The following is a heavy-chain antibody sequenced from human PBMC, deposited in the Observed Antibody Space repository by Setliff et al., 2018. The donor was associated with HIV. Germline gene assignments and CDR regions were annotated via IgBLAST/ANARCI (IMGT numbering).Heavy chain of an antibody. J-gene: IGHJ3*01. Sequence: SETLSLTCTVSGGSISTYYWSWIRQPPGKGLEWIGSIYFTGSSDNNPSLKSRVTLSVDTSKHQFSLRLSSVTAADTAVHYCARVQMAYAAFDVWGQGTMVTVSS. CDR1: GGSISTYY. CDR3: ARVQMAYAAFDV. D-gene: IGHD4-17*01. CDR2: IYFTGSS. V-gene: IGHV4-59*01.